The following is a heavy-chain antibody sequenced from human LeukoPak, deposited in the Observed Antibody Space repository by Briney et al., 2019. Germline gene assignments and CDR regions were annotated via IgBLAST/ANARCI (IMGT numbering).Heavy chain of an antibody. CDR2: INPSGGST. Sequence: ASVKVSCKASGYTFTSYYMHWARQAPGQGLEWMGIINPSGGSTSYAQKFQGRVTMTRDTSTGTVYMELSSLRSEDTAVYYCARDNYGDYVTQCFDYWGQGTLVTVSS. CDR3: ARDNYGDYVTQCFDY. CDR1: GYTFTSYY. J-gene: IGHJ4*02. D-gene: IGHD4-17*01. V-gene: IGHV1-46*03.